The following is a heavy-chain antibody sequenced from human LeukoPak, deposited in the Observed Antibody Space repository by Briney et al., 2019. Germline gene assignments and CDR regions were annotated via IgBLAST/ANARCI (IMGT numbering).Heavy chain of an antibody. D-gene: IGHD1-26*01. Sequence: SGGSLRLSCAASGFTFSSYSMNWVRQAPGKGLEWVSYISSSGSTIYYADSVKGRFTISRDNAKNSLYLQMNSLRAEDTAVYYCAREWDSGSYDYWGQGTLVTVSS. CDR2: ISSSGSTI. CDR1: GFTFSSYS. V-gene: IGHV3-48*04. J-gene: IGHJ4*02. CDR3: AREWDSGSYDY.